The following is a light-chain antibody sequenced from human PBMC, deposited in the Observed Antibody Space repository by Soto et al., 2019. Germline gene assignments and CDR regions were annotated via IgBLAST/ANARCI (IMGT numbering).Light chain of an antibody. CDR3: LQDYTYPRT. V-gene: IGKV1-6*01. Sequence: IQMTQSPSSLSASVGDRVTITCQASQDISNYLNWYQQKPGKAPELLIYAASILQSGVPSRFSGSGSGTDFTLTITSLQPEDFAIYYCLQDYTYPRTFGGGTKVDIK. CDR2: AAS. J-gene: IGKJ4*01. CDR1: QDISNY.